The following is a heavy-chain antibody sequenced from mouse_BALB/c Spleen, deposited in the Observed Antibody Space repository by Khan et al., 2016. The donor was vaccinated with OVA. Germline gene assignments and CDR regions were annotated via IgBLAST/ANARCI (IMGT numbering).Heavy chain of an antibody. D-gene: IGHD4-1*01. CDR3: APAGTGDYFDY. Sequence: VQLKQSGAELVKPGASVKLSCTASGFNIKDTHMHWVKQRPEQGLEWIGRIDPANDNSKYDPRFQGKATITADTSSNTASLHLSSLTSEDTAVYYCAPAGTGDYFDYWGQGTTLTVSS. CDR2: IDPANDNS. J-gene: IGHJ2*01. CDR1: GFNIKDTH. V-gene: IGHV14-3*02.